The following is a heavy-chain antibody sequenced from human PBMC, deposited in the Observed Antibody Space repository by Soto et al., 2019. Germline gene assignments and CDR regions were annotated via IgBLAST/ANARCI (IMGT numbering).Heavy chain of an antibody. CDR2: ISSSSSYI. V-gene: IGHV3-21*01. D-gene: IGHD3-9*01. J-gene: IGHJ4*02. CDR1: GFTFSSYS. Sequence: VQLVESGGGLVKPGGSLRLSCAASGFTFSSYSMNWVRQAPGKGLEWVSSISSSSSYIYYADSVKGRFTISRDNAKNSLYLQMNSLRAEDTAVYYCARGDYDILTGYYPPYHFDYWGQGTLVTVSS. CDR3: ARGDYDILTGYYPPYHFDY.